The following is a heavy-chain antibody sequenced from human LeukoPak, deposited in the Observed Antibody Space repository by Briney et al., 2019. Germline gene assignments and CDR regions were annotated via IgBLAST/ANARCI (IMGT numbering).Heavy chain of an antibody. V-gene: IGHV3-23*01. CDR1: GFTLSNYA. J-gene: IGHJ4*02. Sequence: GGCLRLSCNASGFTLSNYAMTWVRQGPRKGLEWVSAISVTGNTYHAESLKGRFTISRDNSKDTLYLQMRSLRAEDAGVYYCAKAPVTTCLGAYCYPFDLWGQGTQVTVSS. CDR2: ISVTGNT. CDR3: AKAPVTTCLGAYCYPFDL. D-gene: IGHD2-21*01.